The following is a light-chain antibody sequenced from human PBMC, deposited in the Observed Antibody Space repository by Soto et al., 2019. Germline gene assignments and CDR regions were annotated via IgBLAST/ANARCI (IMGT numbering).Light chain of an antibody. Sequence: QSVLTQPASVSGSPGQSITISCTGTSSDVGGYNYVSWYQQHPGKAPKLMIYEVSNRPSGVSNRFSGSKSGNTASLTISGLRSEDEADYYCAAWADSLRGYVFATGTKLTVL. CDR2: EVS. V-gene: IGLV2-14*01. J-gene: IGLJ1*01. CDR1: SSDVGGYNY. CDR3: AAWADSLRGYV.